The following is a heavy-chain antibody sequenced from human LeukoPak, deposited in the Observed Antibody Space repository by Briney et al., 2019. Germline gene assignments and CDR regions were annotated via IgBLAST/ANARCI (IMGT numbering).Heavy chain of an antibody. J-gene: IGHJ3*02. CDR2: INPNSGGT. CDR3: ARDSGRWFSGYYDSSGGDAFDI. D-gene: IGHD3-22*01. V-gene: IGHV1-2*06. Sequence: ASVKVSCKASGYTFTGYYMRWVRQAPGQGLEWMGRINPNSGGTNYAQKFQGRVTMTRDTSISTAYMELSRLRSDDTAVYYCARDSGRWFSGYYDSSGGDAFDIWGQGTMVTVSS. CDR1: GYTFTGYY.